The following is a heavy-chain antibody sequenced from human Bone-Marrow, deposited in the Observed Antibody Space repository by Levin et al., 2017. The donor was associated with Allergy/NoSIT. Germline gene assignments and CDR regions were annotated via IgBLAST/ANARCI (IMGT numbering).Heavy chain of an antibody. V-gene: IGHV3-33*01. CDR2: IWYDGGDK. J-gene: IGHJ5*02. CDR1: GFTFSYYG. CDR3: ARSAYGSGNYYNEDWFDP. Sequence: QPGGSLRLSCAASGFTFSYYGMHWVRQAPGKGLEWVAVIWYDGGDKYYADSVKGRFTISRDNSKNTLYLQMNSLRAEDTAVYYCARSAYGSGNYYNEDWFDPWGQGTLVTVSS. D-gene: IGHD3-10*01.